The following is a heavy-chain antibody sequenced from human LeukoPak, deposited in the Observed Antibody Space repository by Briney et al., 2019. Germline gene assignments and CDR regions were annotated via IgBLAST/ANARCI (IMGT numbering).Heavy chain of an antibody. Sequence: GGSLRLSCAASGFTFSIYAMNWVRQAAGKGLEWVSVIYSGGSTYYADSVKGRFTISRDNSKNTLYLQMNSLRAEDTAVYYCAREAVTRNYFDYWGEGSLVTVSS. CDR3: AREAVTRNYFDY. CDR2: IYSGGST. D-gene: IGHD4-17*01. J-gene: IGHJ4*02. V-gene: IGHV3-53*01. CDR1: GFTFSIYA.